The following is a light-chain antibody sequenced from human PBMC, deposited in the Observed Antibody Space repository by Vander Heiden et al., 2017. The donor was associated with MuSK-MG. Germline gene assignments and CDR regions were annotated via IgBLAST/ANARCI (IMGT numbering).Light chain of an antibody. CDR2: TTS. J-gene: IGKJ1*01. CDR3: RQRVGNPS. CDR1: QSISSY. V-gene: IGKV1-39*01. Sequence: DIQMTQSPSSLSASVGDRVTITCRASQSISSYLHWYQQKPGQAPRLLISTTSTLQVGVPSRFSGSGSGTDFTRTISSLQPEDFATYYCRQRVGNPSFGQGTKVEI.